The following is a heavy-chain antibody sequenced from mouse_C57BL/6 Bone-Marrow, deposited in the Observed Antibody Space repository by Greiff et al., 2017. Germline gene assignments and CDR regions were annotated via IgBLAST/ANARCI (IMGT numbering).Heavy chain of an antibody. D-gene: IGHD2-3*01. CDR1: GYTFTSYW. CDR2: FDPNSGGT. V-gene: IGHV1-72*01. CDR3: ARRYEGCYGGFAG. J-gene: IGHJ3*01. Sequence: QVQLQQPGAELVKPGASVKLSCKASGYTFTSYWMHWVKQRPGRGLEWIGRFDPNSGGTKYNEKFKSKATLTVDKPSSTAYMQLSRLTSEDSAVYYCARRYEGCYGGFAGWGQGTLVTVS.